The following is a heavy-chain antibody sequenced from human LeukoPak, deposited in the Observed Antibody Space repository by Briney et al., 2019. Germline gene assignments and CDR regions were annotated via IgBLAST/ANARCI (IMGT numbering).Heavy chain of an antibody. V-gene: IGHV3-33*01. CDR3: ARGQHIVVVTAIKPLDY. Sequence: GGSLRLSCAASGFTFSSYGMHWVRQAPGKGLEWVAVIWYDGSNKYYADSVKGRFTISRDNSKNTLYLQMNSLRAEDTAVYYCARGQHIVVVTAIKPLDYWGQGTLVTVSS. CDR2: IWYDGSNK. D-gene: IGHD2-21*02. J-gene: IGHJ4*02. CDR1: GFTFSSYG.